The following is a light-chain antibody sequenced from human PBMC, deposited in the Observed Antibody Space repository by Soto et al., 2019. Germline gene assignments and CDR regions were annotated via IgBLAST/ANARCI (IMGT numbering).Light chain of an antibody. J-gene: IGKJ1*01. CDR3: QHYNSYSEP. Sequence: HSSSAHSGAIAYRVTIPCLACQTVSSWLDWYQQRPGKAPKLLIYKASTLKSGVPSRFSGSGSGTEFTLTISSLQPDDFATYYCQHYNSYSEPVGEGTKVDI. CDR2: KAS. V-gene: IGKV1-5*03. CDR1: QTVSSW.